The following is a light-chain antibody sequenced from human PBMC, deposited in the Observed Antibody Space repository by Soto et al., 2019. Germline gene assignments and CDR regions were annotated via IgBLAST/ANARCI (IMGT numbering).Light chain of an antibody. Sequence: TISCTGTTSDIGTYSYVSWYQQHAGKAPKLIIYEVSHRPSGVSNRFSGSKSGSTASLTISGLQAEDEAHYYCSSYGGYNNVVFGTGTKVTVL. V-gene: IGLV2-14*01. CDR2: EVS. CDR1: TSDIGTYSY. J-gene: IGLJ1*01. CDR3: SSYGGYNNVV.